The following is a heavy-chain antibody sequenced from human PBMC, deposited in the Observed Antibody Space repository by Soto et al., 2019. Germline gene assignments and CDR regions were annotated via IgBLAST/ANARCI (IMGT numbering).Heavy chain of an antibody. CDR3: PRRANGNLAVAGTGYFDY. J-gene: IGHJ4*02. Sequence: GESLKISFKGSGYSFTSYWIGWVRQMPGKGLEWMGIIYPGDSDTRYSPSFQGQVTISADKSISTAYLQWSSLKASDTAMYYCPRRANGNLAVAGTGYFDYGAREPWSPSPQ. V-gene: IGHV5-51*01. CDR2: IYPGDSDT. CDR1: GYSFTSYW. D-gene: IGHD6-19*01.